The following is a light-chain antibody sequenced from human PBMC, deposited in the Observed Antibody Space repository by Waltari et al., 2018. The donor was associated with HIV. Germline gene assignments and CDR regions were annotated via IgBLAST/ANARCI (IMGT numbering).Light chain of an antibody. CDR3: CSYAGTTTSPYV. V-gene: IGLV2-23*02. J-gene: IGLJ1*01. CDR2: EVT. CDR1: RSDVGSYNL. Sequence: QSALTQPASASGSPGQSLTISCTGTRSDVGSYNLVSWYQLHPGKAPKLMIYEVTKRPSGVSNRFSGSKSGNTASLTISGLQTEDEADYYCCSYAGTTTSPYVFGTGTKVTVL.